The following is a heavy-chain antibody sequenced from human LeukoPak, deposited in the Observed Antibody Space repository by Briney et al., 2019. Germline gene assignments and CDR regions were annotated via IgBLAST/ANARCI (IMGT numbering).Heavy chain of an antibody. D-gene: IGHD6-13*01. CDR3: ARHPAAGTVDY. V-gene: IGHV3-7*05. CDR1: GFSFSVFW. CDR2: IKEDGSEM. J-gene: IGHJ4*02. Sequence: GGSLRLSCAASGFSFSVFWMTWVRQAPGKGLEWVASIKEDGSEMSYVDSVKGRFTISRDNAQNSLFLQMTSLRVADTALYYCARHPAAGTVDYWGQGTLATVSS.